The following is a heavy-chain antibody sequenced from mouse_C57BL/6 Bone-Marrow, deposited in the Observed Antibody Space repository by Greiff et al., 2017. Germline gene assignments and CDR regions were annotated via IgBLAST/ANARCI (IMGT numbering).Heavy chain of an antibody. CDR2: INPSNGGT. Sequence: QVHVQQPGTELVKPGASVKLSCKASGYTFTSYWMHWVKQRPGQGLEWIGNINPSNGGTNYNEKFKSKATLTVDKSSSTAYMQLSSLTSEDSAVYYCARGRISTVVDPPDYWGQGTSVTVSS. CDR3: ARGRISTVVDPPDY. J-gene: IGHJ4*01. V-gene: IGHV1-53*01. CDR1: GYTFTSYW. D-gene: IGHD1-1*01.